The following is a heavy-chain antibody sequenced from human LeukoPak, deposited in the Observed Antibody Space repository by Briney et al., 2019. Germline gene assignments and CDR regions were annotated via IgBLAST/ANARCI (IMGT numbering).Heavy chain of an antibody. CDR1: GGTFSSYA. CDR2: IIPIFGTA. V-gene: IGHV1-69*13. D-gene: IGHD2-15*01. J-gene: IGHJ4*02. Sequence: SVKVSFKASGGTFSSYAISWVRPAPGKGLEWMGGIIPIFGTANFAQKFQGRVTITADESTSTAYMELSSLRSEDTAVYYCARAPPRVAATLAFDYWGQGTLVTVSS. CDR3: ARAPPRVAATLAFDY.